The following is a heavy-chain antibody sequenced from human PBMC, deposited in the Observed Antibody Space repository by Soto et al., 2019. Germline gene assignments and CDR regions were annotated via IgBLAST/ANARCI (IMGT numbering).Heavy chain of an antibody. CDR2: IYWYADK. Sequence: QITLKESGPTLVKPTQTLTLTCTFSVFSLTTSGVGVAWIRQPPGKALEWLALIYWYADKSYSPSLKSRLTSAKDTSRNQVVLTKTNMDPVETATYFCAHRDGFGAFDSWGQGTLVTVSS. V-gene: IGHV2-5*01. J-gene: IGHJ5*01. D-gene: IGHD3-10*01. CDR1: VFSLTTSGVG. CDR3: AHRDGFGAFDS.